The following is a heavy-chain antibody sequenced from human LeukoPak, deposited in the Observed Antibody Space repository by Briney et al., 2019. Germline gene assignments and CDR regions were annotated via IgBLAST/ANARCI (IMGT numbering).Heavy chain of an antibody. Sequence: SQTLSLTCSVSGGSISSDVYYWSWIRQPAGKGLEWIGRIYASGSTTYNSSLKSRVTISIDTAKNQFSLKLTSVSAADTAVYYCAGTRRYCSGGSCYNWFDPWGQGTLVTVSS. V-gene: IGHV4-61*02. J-gene: IGHJ5*02. CDR2: IYASGST. CDR3: AGTRRYCSGGSCYNWFDP. CDR1: GGSISSDVYY. D-gene: IGHD2-15*01.